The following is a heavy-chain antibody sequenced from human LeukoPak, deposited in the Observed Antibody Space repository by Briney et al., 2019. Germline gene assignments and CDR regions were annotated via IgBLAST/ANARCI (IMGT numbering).Heavy chain of an antibody. Sequence: SETLSLTCTVSDGSIIGYYWSWIRQPPGKGLEWIGYIYYSGTTNYNPSLKSRVTMSLDTSKNQFSLKLSSVTAADTAVYYCARGYIAMVRGVIYPHFDYWGHGTLVTVSS. J-gene: IGHJ4*01. D-gene: IGHD3-10*01. CDR3: ARGYIAMVRGVIYPHFDY. CDR1: DGSIIGYY. V-gene: IGHV4-59*01. CDR2: IYYSGTT.